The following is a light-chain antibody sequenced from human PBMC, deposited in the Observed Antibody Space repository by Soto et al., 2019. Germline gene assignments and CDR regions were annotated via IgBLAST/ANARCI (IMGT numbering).Light chain of an antibody. CDR3: AAWDDSLNVV. J-gene: IGLJ2*01. CDR1: SSNIGSNT. Sequence: QSVLTQPPSASGTPGQRVTLSCSGSSSNIGSNTVNWYQQFPGTAPKLLMYSNNQRPSGVPDRFSGSKAGTSASLAISGLQSEDEADYYWAAWDDSLNVVFGGGTKVTVL. CDR2: SNN. V-gene: IGLV1-44*01.